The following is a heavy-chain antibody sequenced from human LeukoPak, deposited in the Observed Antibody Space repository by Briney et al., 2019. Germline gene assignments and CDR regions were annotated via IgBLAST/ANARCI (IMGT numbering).Heavy chain of an antibody. CDR1: GFTFSSYG. J-gene: IGHJ3*02. D-gene: IGHD3-16*01. CDR2: IRYDGSNK. Sequence: PGGSLRLSCAASGFTFSSYGMHWVRQAPDKGLEWVAFIRYDGSNKYYADSVKGRFTISRDNSKNTLYLQMNSLRAEDTAVFYCAKDRDDYVWGSYLGAFDIWGQGTMVTVSS. CDR3: AKDRDDYVWGSYLGAFDI. V-gene: IGHV3-30*02.